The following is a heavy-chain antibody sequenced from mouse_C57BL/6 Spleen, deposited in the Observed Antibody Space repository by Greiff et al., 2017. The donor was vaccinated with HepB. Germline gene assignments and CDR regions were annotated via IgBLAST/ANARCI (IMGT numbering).Heavy chain of an antibody. CDR1: GYTFTDYY. CDR2: INPNNGGT. CDR3: ARRKLYPLRGYFDY. D-gene: IGHD1-1*01. J-gene: IGHJ2*01. Sequence: VQLQQSGPELVKPGASVKISCKASGYTFTDYYMNWVKQSHGKSLEWIGDINPNNGGTSYNQKFKGKATLTVDKSSSTAYMELRSLTSADSAVYYCARRKLYPLRGYFDYWGQGTTLTVSS. V-gene: IGHV1-26*01.